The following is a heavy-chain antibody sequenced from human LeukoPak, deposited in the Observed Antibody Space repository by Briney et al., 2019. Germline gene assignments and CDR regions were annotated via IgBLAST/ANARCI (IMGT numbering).Heavy chain of an antibody. Sequence: PGGSLRFSCTASGFTFSDYWMTWVRRAPGKGLEWVANIKQDGSAKYYVDSVKGRFTISRDNAKNSLYLQMDSLRVEDTATYYCARWRGSTSERSDYWGQGTLVTVSS. CDR3: ARWRGSTSERSDY. CDR2: IKQDGSAK. D-gene: IGHD2-2*01. V-gene: IGHV3-7*01. J-gene: IGHJ4*02. CDR1: GFTFSDYW.